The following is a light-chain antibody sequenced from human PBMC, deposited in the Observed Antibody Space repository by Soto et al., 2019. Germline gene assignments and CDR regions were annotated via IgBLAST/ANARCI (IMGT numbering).Light chain of an antibody. Sequence: DVQMTQSPSSLSASVGDRVTITCRASQNIRSYLNWYQQKPGKAPKLLIYAASSLQSGFPSRFSGSGSGTDFTLTISSLQPEDFATFYCQQSYSAPLTFGGGTNVEIK. CDR2: AAS. CDR1: QNIRSY. J-gene: IGKJ4*01. V-gene: IGKV1-39*01. CDR3: QQSYSAPLT.